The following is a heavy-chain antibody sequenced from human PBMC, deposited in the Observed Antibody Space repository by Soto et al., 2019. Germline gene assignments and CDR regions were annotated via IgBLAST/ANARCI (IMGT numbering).Heavy chain of an antibody. CDR1: GGSLSSSSYY. CDR3: ARAISYRYSDY. Sequence: SETLSLTCTVSGGSLSSSSYYWSWIRQPPGKGLEWIGNIYYSGSTYYNPSLMSRVTISVDTSKNQFSLKLSSVTAADTALYYCARAISYRYSDYWGQGTQVPVSS. V-gene: IGHV4-39*01. CDR2: IYYSGST. J-gene: IGHJ4*02. D-gene: IGHD5-18*01.